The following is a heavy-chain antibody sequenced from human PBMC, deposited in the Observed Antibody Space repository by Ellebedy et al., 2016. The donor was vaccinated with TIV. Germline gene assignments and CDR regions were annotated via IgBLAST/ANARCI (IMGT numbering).Heavy chain of an antibody. J-gene: IGHJ4*02. CDR3: KAGVAGANFDY. Sequence: SETLSLXXTVSGGSISSGGYYWSWIRQHPGKGLEWIGYIYYSGSTYYNPSLKSRVTISVDTSKNQFSLKLSSVTAADTAVYYCKAGVAGANFDYWGQGTLVTVSS. CDR1: GGSISSGGYY. D-gene: IGHD6-19*01. CDR2: IYYSGST. V-gene: IGHV4-31*03.